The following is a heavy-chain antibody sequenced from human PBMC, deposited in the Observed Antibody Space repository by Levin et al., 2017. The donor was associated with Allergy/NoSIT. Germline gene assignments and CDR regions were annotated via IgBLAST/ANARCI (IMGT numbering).Heavy chain of an antibody. CDR1: GFTVSSSY. D-gene: IGHD3-10*01. J-gene: IGHJ2*01. V-gene: IGHV3-53*01. CDR2: IYSGGST. Sequence: GGSLRLSCAASGFTVSSSYMSWVRQAPGKGLEWVSLIYSGGSTYYADSVVKGRFTISRDNSKNMVYLQMNSLRAEDTAVYYCAGVYGSGSYPWYFDLWGRGTLVTVSS. CDR3: AGVYGSGSYPWYFDL.